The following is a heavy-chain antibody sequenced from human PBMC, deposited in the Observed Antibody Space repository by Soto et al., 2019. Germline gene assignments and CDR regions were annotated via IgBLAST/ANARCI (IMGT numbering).Heavy chain of an antibody. Sequence: QVQLVQSGAEVKKPGASVKVSCKASGYTFTSYDINWVRQATGQGLEWMGWMNPTSGNTGYAQKFQGRVTMTRNTSISTAYMELSSLRSEDTAVYYCARGPNYYGSGSYYLEGWFDPWGQGTLVTVSS. CDR2: MNPTSGNT. CDR3: ARGPNYYGSGSYYLEGWFDP. J-gene: IGHJ5*02. V-gene: IGHV1-8*01. D-gene: IGHD3-10*01. CDR1: GYTFTSYD.